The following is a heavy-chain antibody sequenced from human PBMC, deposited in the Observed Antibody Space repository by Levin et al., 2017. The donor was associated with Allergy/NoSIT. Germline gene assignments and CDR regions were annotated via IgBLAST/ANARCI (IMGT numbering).Heavy chain of an antibody. D-gene: IGHD6-19*01. V-gene: IGHV3-9*01. CDR2: ISWNSGSI. CDR3: ASAVAGPQDYYGMDV. CDR1: GFTFDDYA. J-gene: IGHJ6*02. Sequence: GGSLRLSCAASGFTFDDYAMHWVRQAPGKGLEWVSGISWNSGSIGYADSVKGRFTISRDNAKNSLYLQMNSLRAEDTALYYCASAVAGPQDYYGMDVWGQGTTVTVSS.